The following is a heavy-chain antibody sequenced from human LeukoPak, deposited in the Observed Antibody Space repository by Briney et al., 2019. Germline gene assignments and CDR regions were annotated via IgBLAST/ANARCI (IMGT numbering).Heavy chain of an antibody. J-gene: IGHJ4*02. V-gene: IGHV3-48*01. D-gene: IGHD3-9*01. Sequence: GGSLRLSCAASGFTFSSYTMNWVRQAPGKGLEWVSYIGSSSDTIYYADSVKGRFTISRDNAKNSLYLQMNSLRAEDTAVYYCARDGDYDILTAYYRPYYFDYWGQGTLVTVSS. CDR3: ARDGDYDILTAYYRPYYFDY. CDR1: GFTFSSYT. CDR2: IGSSSDTI.